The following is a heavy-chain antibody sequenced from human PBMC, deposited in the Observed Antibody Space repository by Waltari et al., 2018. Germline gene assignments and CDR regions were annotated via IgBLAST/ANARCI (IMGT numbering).Heavy chain of an antibody. CDR2: IYYSGST. D-gene: IGHD6-13*01. CDR3: ARRYSSSWYVGPIDY. CDR1: GGSISSHY. Sequence: QVQLQESGPGLVKPSETLSLTCTVSGGSISSHYWSWIRQPPGKGLEWIGYIYYSGSTNYNPSLKSRVTISVDTSKNQFSLKLSSVTAADTAVYYCARRYSSSWYVGPIDYWGQGTLVTVSS. J-gene: IGHJ4*02. V-gene: IGHV4-59*11.